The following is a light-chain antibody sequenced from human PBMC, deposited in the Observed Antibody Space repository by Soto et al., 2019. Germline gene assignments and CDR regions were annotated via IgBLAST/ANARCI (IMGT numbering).Light chain of an antibody. V-gene: IGLV2-14*01. CDR1: SSDFGRYNY. Sequence: QSLLTQPSSVSGSHGQSITVSCTGTSSDFGRYNYVSWYQQHPGKSPKLMIYEVSNRPSGVSERFSGSKSGNTASLTIAGLQAEDEADYYCSSYTSSTGYVFGTGTKLTVL. CDR3: SSYTSSTGYV. J-gene: IGLJ1*01. CDR2: EVS.